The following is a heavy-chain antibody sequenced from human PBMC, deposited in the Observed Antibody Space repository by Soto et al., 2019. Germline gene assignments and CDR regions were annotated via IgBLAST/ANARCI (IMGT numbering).Heavy chain of an antibody. V-gene: IGHV3-23*01. CDR1: GITFRTRA. D-gene: IGHD3-10*01. CDR2: ITDSGGDS. CDR3: ASGSSASYPGSRIFDF. J-gene: IGHJ4*02. Sequence: PGWSLRLSCVASGITFRTRAMNWVRQAPGEGLEWVSVITDSGGDSKYADSVRGRFTISRDNSKNTLYLQMNSLRADDSAVYYCASGSSASYPGSRIFDFWGRGTLVTVSS.